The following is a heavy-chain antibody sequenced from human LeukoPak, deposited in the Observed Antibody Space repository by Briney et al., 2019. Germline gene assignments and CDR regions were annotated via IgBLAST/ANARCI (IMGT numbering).Heavy chain of an antibody. V-gene: IGHV1-8*01. CDR3: ARGFGRSSTSRDATDFDY. D-gene: IGHD2-2*01. CDR2: MNPNSGNT. J-gene: IGHJ4*02. CDR1: GYTFTSYD. Sequence: ASVKVSCKASGYTFTSYDINWVRHATGQGLEWMGWMNPNSGNTGYAQKFQGRVTMTRNTSISTAYMELSSLRSEDTAVYYCARGFGRSSTSRDATDFDYWGQGTLVTVSS.